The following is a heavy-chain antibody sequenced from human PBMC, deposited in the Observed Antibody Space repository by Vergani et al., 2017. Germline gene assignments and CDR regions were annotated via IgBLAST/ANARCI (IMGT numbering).Heavy chain of an antibody. V-gene: IGHV4-31*03. Sequence: QVQLQESGPGLVKPSQTLSLTCTVSGGSISSGGYYWSWLRQHPGKGLEWIGYIYYSGSTYYNPSLKSRVTISVDTSKNQFSLKLSSVTAADTAVYYCARGAVFITETNWFDPWGQGTLVTVSS. CDR3: ARGAVFITETNWFDP. CDR1: GGSISSGGYY. J-gene: IGHJ5*02. D-gene: IGHD3-22*01. CDR2: IYYSGST.